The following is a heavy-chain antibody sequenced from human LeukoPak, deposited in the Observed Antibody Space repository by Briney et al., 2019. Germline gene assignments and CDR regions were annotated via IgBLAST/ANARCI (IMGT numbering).Heavy chain of an antibody. V-gene: IGHV1-18*01. CDR2: ISAYNGNT. CDR3: ARDEYASSWYYFDH. Sequence: GASVKVSCKASGYTFTSYGISWVRQTPGQGLEWMGWISAYNGNTNYAQKLQGRVTMTTDTSTSTAYMELRSLRSDDTAVYYCARDEYASSWYYFDHWGQGTPVTVSS. J-gene: IGHJ4*02. D-gene: IGHD6-13*01. CDR1: GYTFTSYG.